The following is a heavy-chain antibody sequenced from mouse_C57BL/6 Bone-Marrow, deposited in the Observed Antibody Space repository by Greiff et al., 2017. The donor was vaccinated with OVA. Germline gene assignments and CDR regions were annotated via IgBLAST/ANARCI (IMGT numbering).Heavy chain of an antibody. J-gene: IGHJ3*01. Sequence: VHVKQSGAELVRPGASVKLSCTASGFNIKDDYMHWVKQRPEQGLEWIGWIDPENGDTEYASKFQGKATITADTSSNTAYLQLSSLTSEDTAVYYCTTSLLLRYWGQGTLVTVSA. D-gene: IGHD1-1*01. V-gene: IGHV14-4*01. CDR2: IDPENGDT. CDR3: TTSLLLRY. CDR1: GFNIKDDY.